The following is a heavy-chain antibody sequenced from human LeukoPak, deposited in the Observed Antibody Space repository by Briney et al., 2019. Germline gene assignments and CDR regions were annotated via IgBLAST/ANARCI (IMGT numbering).Heavy chain of an antibody. CDR2: FDPEDGET. V-gene: IGHV1-24*01. CDR3: ATDYGRIVGATFDY. Sequence: ASVKVSCKVSGYTLTELSMHWVRQAPGKGLEWMGGFDPEDGETIYAQKFQGRVTMTEDTSTDTAYMELSSLRSEDTAVYCCATDYGRIVGATFDYWGQGTLVTVSS. CDR1: GYTLTELS. D-gene: IGHD1-26*01. J-gene: IGHJ4*02.